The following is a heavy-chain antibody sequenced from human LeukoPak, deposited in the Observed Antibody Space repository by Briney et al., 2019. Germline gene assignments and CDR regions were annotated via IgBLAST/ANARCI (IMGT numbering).Heavy chain of an antibody. D-gene: IGHD1-7*01. CDR1: GYTFTGYG. V-gene: IGHV1-18*01. CDR3: ARDWPGTTYGYYYYGMDV. J-gene: IGHJ6*02. CDR2: ISAYNGNT. Sequence: ASVTVSCKASGYTFTGYGISWVRQAPGQGLEWMGWISAYNGNTNYAQKLQGRVTMTTDASTSTAYMELRSLRSDDTAVYYCARDWPGTTYGYYYYGMDVWGQGTTVTVSS.